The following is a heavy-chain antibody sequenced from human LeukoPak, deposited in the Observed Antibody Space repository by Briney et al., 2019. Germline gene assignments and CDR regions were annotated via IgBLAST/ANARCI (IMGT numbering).Heavy chain of an antibody. CDR2: ISSSSSYI. CDR1: GFTFSSYS. D-gene: IGHD2-21*01. V-gene: IGHV3-21*01. J-gene: IGHJ4*02. Sequence: GGSLRLSCAASGFTFSSYSMNWVCQAPGKRPEWVSSISSSSSYIYYADSVKGRFTISRDNAKNSLYLQMNSLRAEDTAVYYCARDIDLGIADYWGQGTLVTVSS. CDR3: ARDIDLGIADY.